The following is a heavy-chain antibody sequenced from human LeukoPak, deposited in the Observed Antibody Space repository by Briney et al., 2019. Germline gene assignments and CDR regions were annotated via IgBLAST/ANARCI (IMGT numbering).Heavy chain of an antibody. D-gene: IGHD3-10*01. Sequence: PGGSLRLSCAASGFTFSSYGMSWVRQAPGKGLEWVSAISGSGGSTYYADSVKGRFTISRDNTKNTLYLQMNSLRAEDTAVYYCAKAPYYYGSGSYEFWGQGTLVTVSS. CDR3: AKAPYYYGSGSYEF. J-gene: IGHJ4*02. CDR2: ISGSGGST. CDR1: GFTFSSYG. V-gene: IGHV3-23*01.